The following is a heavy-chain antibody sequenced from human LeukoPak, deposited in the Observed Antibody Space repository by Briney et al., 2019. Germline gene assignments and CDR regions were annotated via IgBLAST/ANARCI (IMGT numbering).Heavy chain of an antibody. Sequence: GSLRLSCAASGFTFSSYGMHWVRQAPGKGLEWVAVIWYDGSNKYYADSVKGRFTISRDNSKNTLYLQMNSLRAEDTAVYYCARDVEVPAAGGMDVWGQGTTVTVSS. CDR2: IWYDGSNK. CDR3: ARDVEVPAAGGMDV. V-gene: IGHV3-33*01. D-gene: IGHD2-2*01. CDR1: GFTFSSYG. J-gene: IGHJ6*02.